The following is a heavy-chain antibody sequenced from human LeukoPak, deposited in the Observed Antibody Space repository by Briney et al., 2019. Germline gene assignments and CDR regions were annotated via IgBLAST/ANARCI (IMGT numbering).Heavy chain of an antibody. CDR3: GREKWEPPYYYYGLDV. Sequence: GASVKVSCKASGGTFSGYAISWVRQATGQGLEWMGGIIPFFGSTANYAQRFQNRVTITADEYASTAYMELSGLKSEDTAIYYCGREKWEPPYYYYGLDVWGQGTTVTVSS. V-gene: IGHV1-69*13. D-gene: IGHD1-26*01. J-gene: IGHJ6*02. CDR1: GGTFSGYA. CDR2: IIPFFGSTA.